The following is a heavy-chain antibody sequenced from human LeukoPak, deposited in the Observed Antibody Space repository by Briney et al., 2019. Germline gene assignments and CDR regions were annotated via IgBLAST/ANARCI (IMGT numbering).Heavy chain of an antibody. CDR2: IKSKTERGTT. D-gene: IGHD6-19*01. CDR1: GFTFSNAW. CDR3: TTGVGGAYSSAWYPGIDFDY. J-gene: IGHJ4*02. Sequence: GGSLRLSCAASGFTFSNAWINWVRQAPGKGLEWVGRIKSKTERGTTDYAAHVKGRFTISRDDSKNTLYLQMNSLKSEDTAVYYCTTGVGGAYSSAWYPGIDFDYWGQGTLVTVSS. V-gene: IGHV3-15*01.